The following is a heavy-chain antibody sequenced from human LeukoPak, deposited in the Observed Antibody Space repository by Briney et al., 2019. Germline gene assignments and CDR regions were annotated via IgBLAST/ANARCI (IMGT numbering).Heavy chain of an antibody. J-gene: IGHJ4*02. D-gene: IGHD1-26*01. CDR1: GFTFSSYG. CDR3: GKGGSGSGSYLRGGRDIDY. CDR2: ISYDGSNK. V-gene: IGHV3-30*18. Sequence: GRSLRLSCAASGFTFSSYGMHWVRQAPGKGLEWVAVISYDGSNKYYADSVKGRFTISRDNSKNTLYLQMNSLGAEDTAVYYCGKGGSGSGSYLRGGRDIDYWGQGTLVTVSS.